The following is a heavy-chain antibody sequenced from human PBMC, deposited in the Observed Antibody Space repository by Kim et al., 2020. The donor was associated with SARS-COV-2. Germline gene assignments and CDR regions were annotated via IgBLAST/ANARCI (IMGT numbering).Heavy chain of an antibody. CDR1: GFTFSTYV. Sequence: GGSLRLSCAASGFTFSTYVMTWVRQAPGKGLEFVSGVRGGSGSGGSSAITFYSDSVKGRFTISRDNSRNTLYLQMNSLRAEDTAVYYCARDQRGIFPDAFDIWGQGTMVTVSS. J-gene: IGHJ3*02. V-gene: IGHV3-23*03. CDR2: VRGGSGSGGSSAIT. CDR3: ARDQRGIFPDAFDI. D-gene: IGHD2-21*01.